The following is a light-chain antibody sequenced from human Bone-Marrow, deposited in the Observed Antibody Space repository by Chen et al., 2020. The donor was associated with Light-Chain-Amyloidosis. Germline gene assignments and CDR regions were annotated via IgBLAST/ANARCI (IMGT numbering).Light chain of an antibody. J-gene: IGLJ2*01. V-gene: IGLV3-1*01. Sequence: SYELTQPPSLSVSPGQTARITCSGEKLGDRYACRYQQKPGQSPVLVIQQDNKRPSGIPERFSGSTSGNIATLTISGTQTEDEAVYYCQAWDTSSAPFGGGTKLTV. CDR3: QAWDTSSAP. CDR2: QDN. CDR1: KLGDRY.